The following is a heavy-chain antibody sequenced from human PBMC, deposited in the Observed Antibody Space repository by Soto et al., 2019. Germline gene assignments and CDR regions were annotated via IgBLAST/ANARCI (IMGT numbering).Heavy chain of an antibody. V-gene: IGHV1-3*01. Sequence: QVHLVQSGAEVRETGASVRVSCEASGYTFTDYAINWVRQAPGQRPEWMGWINADNGNIKSARPFRGRVTLTIDKSASTAYVDLTSLRSEDTAVYLCASRGLTGTNTYDYGLDVWGQGPSVTVSS. CDR1: GYTFTDYA. CDR3: ASRGLTGTNTYDYGLDV. J-gene: IGHJ6*02. D-gene: IGHD1-20*01. CDR2: INADNGNI.